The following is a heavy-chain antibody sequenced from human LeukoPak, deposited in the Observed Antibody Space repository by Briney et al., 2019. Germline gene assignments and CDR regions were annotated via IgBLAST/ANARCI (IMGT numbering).Heavy chain of an antibody. J-gene: IGHJ4*02. CDR2: INHNGNVN. CDR1: GFTFSSYW. D-gene: IGHD6-13*01. Sequence: PGGSLRHSCAASGFTFSSYWMNWARQAPGKGLEWVASINHNGNVNYYVDSVKGRFTISRDNAKNSLYLQMSNLRAEDTAVYYCAKEPISAAGLYYFDYWGQGTLVTVSS. CDR3: AKEPISAAGLYYFDY. V-gene: IGHV3-7*03.